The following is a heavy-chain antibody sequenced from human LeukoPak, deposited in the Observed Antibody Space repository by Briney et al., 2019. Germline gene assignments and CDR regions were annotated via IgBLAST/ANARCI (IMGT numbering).Heavy chain of an antibody. J-gene: IGHJ4*02. CDR3: ARLGAAWSLDY. Sequence: GGSLRLSCEASGFTFSSYGMHWVRQAPGKGLEWVAVIWDDGSNKYYADSVKGRFTISRDNSKNTLYLQMNSLRAGDTAVYYCARLGAAWSLDYWGQGTLVTVSS. CDR1: GFTFSSYG. V-gene: IGHV3-33*01. D-gene: IGHD1-26*01. CDR2: IWDDGSNK.